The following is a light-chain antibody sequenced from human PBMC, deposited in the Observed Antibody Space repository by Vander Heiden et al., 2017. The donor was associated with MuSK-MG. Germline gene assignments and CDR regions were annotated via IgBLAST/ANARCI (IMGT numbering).Light chain of an antibody. V-gene: IGKV3-15*01. CDR1: QRISSN. Sequence: IVITQSPATLSVSPGERATLSCRAGQRISSNLAWYQQKPGQAPRLLIYTASTRATGISARFSGSGSGTEFTLTISSLQSEDFAVYYCQQYDTWPRTFGGGTKVEIK. J-gene: IGKJ4*01. CDR3: QQYDTWPRT. CDR2: TAS.